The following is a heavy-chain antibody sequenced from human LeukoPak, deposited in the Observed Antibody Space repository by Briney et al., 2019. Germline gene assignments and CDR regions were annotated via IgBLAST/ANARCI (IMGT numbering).Heavy chain of an antibody. CDR2: ISGSGGST. V-gene: IGHV3-23*01. CDR3: AKDREVVVVPAFYYDYYSGMDV. J-gene: IGHJ6*01. D-gene: IGHD2-2*01. CDR1: GFTLSNYA. Sequence: GRTLRLSCAASGFTLSNYAMNWVPVAPGKGLEGGSSISGSGGSTYYAESVKGRFTISRDNSKNILYLQMNSLRAEDTALYSCAKDREVVVVPAFYYDYYSGMDVWGQGATVTVSS.